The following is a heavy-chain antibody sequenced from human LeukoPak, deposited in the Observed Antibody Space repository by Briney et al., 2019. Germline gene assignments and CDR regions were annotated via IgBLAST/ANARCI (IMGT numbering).Heavy chain of an antibody. CDR1: GYNFTNYW. Sequence: GESLKISCKGSGYNFTNYWIGWVRQMPGKGLEWMGIIYPGDSDTTYSPPFQGQVTISADKSMNIAYLQWSSLKASDTAMYYCARPTHGSGWLYWGQGTLVTVSS. J-gene: IGHJ4*02. V-gene: IGHV5-51*01. CDR3: ARPTHGSGWLY. D-gene: IGHD6-19*01. CDR2: IYPGDSDT.